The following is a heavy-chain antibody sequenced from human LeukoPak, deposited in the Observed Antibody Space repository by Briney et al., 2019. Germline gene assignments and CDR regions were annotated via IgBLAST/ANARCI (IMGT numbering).Heavy chain of an antibody. J-gene: IGHJ4*02. V-gene: IGHV4-34*01. Sequence: SETLSLTCAVYGGSFSGYYWSWIRQPPGKGLEWIGEINHSGSTNYNPSLKSRVTISVDTSKNQFSLKLSSVTAADTAVYYCARGTLYSGWSYYLDYWGQGTLVTVSS. D-gene: IGHD6-19*01. CDR3: ARGTLYSGWSYYLDY. CDR1: GGSFSGYY. CDR2: INHSGST.